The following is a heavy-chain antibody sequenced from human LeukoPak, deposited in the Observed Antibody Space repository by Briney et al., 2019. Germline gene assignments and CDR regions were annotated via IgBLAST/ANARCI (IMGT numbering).Heavy chain of an antibody. CDR2: VNPKSGNT. J-gene: IGHJ6*04. V-gene: IGHV1-8*01. CDR1: GCTFSGYD. D-gene: IGHD3-22*01. CDR3: ESGSYYYDSSGYYGMDV. Sequence: GAVTVSRMRCGCTFSGYDILKLGRAAGRGDKGMGWVNPKSGNTGYAQKFQGRVTMTRNTSISTAYMELSSLRSEAAAVYYCESGSYYYDSSGYYGMDVWGKGTTVTVSS.